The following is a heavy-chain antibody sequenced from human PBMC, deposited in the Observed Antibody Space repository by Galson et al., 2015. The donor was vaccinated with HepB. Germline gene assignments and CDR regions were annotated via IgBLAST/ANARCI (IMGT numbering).Heavy chain of an antibody. J-gene: IGHJ5*02. Sequence: QSGAEVKKPGESLKISCKGSGYSFTTYWIGWVRQMPGKGLEWMGIIYPGDSDTRYSPSFQGQVTISADKSISTAYLQWSSLKASDTAMYYCARPSITMVRGVTLSLGWFDPWGQGTLVTVSS. D-gene: IGHD3-10*01. CDR1: GYSFTTYW. CDR2: IYPGDSDT. CDR3: ARPSITMVRGVTLSLGWFDP. V-gene: IGHV5-51*03.